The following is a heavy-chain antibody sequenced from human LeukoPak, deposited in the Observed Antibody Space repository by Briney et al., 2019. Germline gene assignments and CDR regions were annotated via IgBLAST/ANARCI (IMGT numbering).Heavy chain of an antibody. CDR2: IRSSSSTT. CDR3: ARDSAQGGYMDV. V-gene: IGHV3-48*01. CDR1: GFTFSTYS. J-gene: IGHJ6*03. Sequence: GGSLRLSCAASGFTFSTYSMNWVRLAPGKGLEWVSNIRSSSSTTYYADSVKGRFTISRDNGKNSLYLQMNSLRGEDTAVYYCARDSAQGGYMDVWGKGTTVTV.